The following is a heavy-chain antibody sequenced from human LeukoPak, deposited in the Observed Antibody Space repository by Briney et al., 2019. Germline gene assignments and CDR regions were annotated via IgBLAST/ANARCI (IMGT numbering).Heavy chain of an antibody. CDR2: INPNSGGT. D-gene: IGHD6-19*01. V-gene: IGHV1-2*02. CDR1: GYTFTGYY. Sequence: ASVKVSCKASGYTFTGYYMHWVRQAPGQGLEGMGWINPNSGGTNYAQKFQGRVTMTRDTSISTAYMELSRLRSDDTAVYYCARVTRRGIAVAGMGYWGQGTLVTVSS. CDR3: ARVTRRGIAVAGMGY. J-gene: IGHJ4*02.